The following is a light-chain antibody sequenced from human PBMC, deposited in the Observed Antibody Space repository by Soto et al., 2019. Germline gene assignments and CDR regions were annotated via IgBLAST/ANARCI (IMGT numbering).Light chain of an antibody. CDR3: PQYGTSLWT. J-gene: IGKJ1*01. CDR2: GAS. V-gene: IGKV3-20*01. Sequence: EIVLTQSPGTLSLSPGERATLACRASQSVSSSYLAWYQQRPGQAPRLLIYGASSRATGIPDRFSGSGSGTDFTLTISRLEPEDFAVYYCPQYGTSLWTFGQGTNVEIK. CDR1: QSVSSSY.